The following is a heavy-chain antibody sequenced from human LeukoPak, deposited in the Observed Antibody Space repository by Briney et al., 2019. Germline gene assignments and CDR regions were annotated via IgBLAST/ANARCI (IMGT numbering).Heavy chain of an antibody. V-gene: IGHV3-7*03. CDR3: AKDGGLYYDFWSGYYFPGSYFDF. CDR1: GFMFSSYW. CDR2: IREDGGHT. D-gene: IGHD3-3*01. J-gene: IGHJ2*01. Sequence: LGGSLRLSCAASGFMFSSYWMSWVRQAPGKGLEWVANIREDGGHTNYVDSVKGRFTISRDNSKNSLYLQMNSLTTEDTALYYCAKDGGLYYDFWSGYYFPGSYFDFWGRGTLVTVSS.